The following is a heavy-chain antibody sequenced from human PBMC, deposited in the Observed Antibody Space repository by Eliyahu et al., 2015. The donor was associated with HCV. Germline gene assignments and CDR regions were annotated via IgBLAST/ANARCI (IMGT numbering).Heavy chain of an antibody. CDR2: IIGSGGSA. V-gene: IGHV3-23*01. Sequence: EVQLLQSGGGLVQPGGSLXLSCAASGFXFXSXAMSWVRQTPVKGLGWVSTIIGSGGSAYYADSVKGRFTISRDNSRNTLYLQMDSLRAEDTAVYYCAKRLGSSPVKPYFDYWGQGTLITVSS. J-gene: IGHJ4*02. CDR3: AKRLGSSPVKPYFDY. D-gene: IGHD6-6*01. CDR1: GFXFXSXA.